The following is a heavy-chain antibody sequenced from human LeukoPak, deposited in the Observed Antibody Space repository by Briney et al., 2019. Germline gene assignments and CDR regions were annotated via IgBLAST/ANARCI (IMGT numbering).Heavy chain of an antibody. CDR1: GGSISSYY. CDR3: ARHTQWLVRGAGPDYYYYYMDV. V-gene: IGHV4-59*08. Sequence: SETLSLTCTVSGGSISSYYWSWIRQPPGKGLEWIGYIYYSGSTNYNPSLKSRVTISVDTSKNQFSLKLSSVTAADTAVYYCARHTQWLVRGAGPDYYYYYMDVWGKGTTVTISS. D-gene: IGHD6-19*01. CDR2: IYYSGST. J-gene: IGHJ6*03.